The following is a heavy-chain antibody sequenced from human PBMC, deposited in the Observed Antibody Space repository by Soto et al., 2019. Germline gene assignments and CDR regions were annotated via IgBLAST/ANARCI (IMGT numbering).Heavy chain of an antibody. J-gene: IGHJ4*02. D-gene: IGHD2-15*01. CDR1: GFTFSSNW. Sequence: EVQLVESGGGLVQPGGSLRLSCAASGFTFSSNWMNWVRQAPGKGLEWVATIKQDGSEKYYVDSVKVRFTISRDSAKNSLYLQMNSLRAEDTAVYYCVRDLGYCSGGTCYAVLDYWGQGTLVTVSS. CDR3: VRDLGYCSGGTCYAVLDY. CDR2: IKQDGSEK. V-gene: IGHV3-7*01.